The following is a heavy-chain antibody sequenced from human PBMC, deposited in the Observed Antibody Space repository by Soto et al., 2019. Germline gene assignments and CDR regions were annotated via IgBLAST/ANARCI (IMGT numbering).Heavy chain of an antibody. CDR3: ARVGVQLERRYYYYGMDV. D-gene: IGHD1-1*01. J-gene: IGHJ6*01. V-gene: IGHV1-18*01. CDR2: ISAYNGNT. CDR1: GYTFTSYG. Sequence: ASVKVSCKASGYTFTSYGISWVRQAPGQGLEWMGWISAYNGNTNYAQKLQGRVTMTTDTSTSTAYMELRSLRSDDTAVYYCARVGVQLERRYYYYGMDVWGQGTTVTVSS.